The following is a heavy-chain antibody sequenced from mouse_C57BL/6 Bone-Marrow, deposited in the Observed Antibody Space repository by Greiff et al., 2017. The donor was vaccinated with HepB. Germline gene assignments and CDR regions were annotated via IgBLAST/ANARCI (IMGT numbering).Heavy chain of an antibody. V-gene: IGHV3-6*01. D-gene: IGHD1-1*01. CDR1: GYSITSGYY. J-gene: IGHJ4*01. Sequence: DVQLQESGPGLVKPSQSLSLTCSVTGYSITSGYYWNWIRQFPGNKLEWMGYISYDGSNNYNPSLKNRISITRDTSKNQFFLKLNSVTTEDTATYYCARGDYGYYAMDYWGQGTSVTVSS. CDR3: ARGDYGYYAMDY. CDR2: ISYDGSN.